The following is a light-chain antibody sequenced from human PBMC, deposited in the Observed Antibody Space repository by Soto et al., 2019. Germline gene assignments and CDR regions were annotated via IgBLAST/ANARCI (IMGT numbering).Light chain of an antibody. CDR3: TSYAGDYTFV. J-gene: IGLJ1*01. CDR2: EVN. V-gene: IGLV2-8*01. CDR1: SSDVGGYNY. Sequence: QSVLTQPPSASGSPGQSVTISCTGTSSDVGGYNYVSWYQQHPGKVPKLMVYEVNKRPSGVPDRFSGSKSGNTASLTVSGLQAEDEADYYCTSYAGDYTFVFGTGTKLTVL.